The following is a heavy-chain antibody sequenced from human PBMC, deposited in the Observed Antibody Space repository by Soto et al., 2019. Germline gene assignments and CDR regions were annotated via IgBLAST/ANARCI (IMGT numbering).Heavy chain of an antibody. Sequence: PGGSLRLSCAASGFTFSSYGMHWVRQAPGKGLEWVAVIWYDGSNKYYADSVKGRFTISRDNSKNTLYLQMNSLRAEDTAVYYWARDEGITIFGVVPRLDPWGQGTLVTVSS. J-gene: IGHJ5*02. CDR3: ARDEGITIFGVVPRLDP. CDR1: GFTFSSYG. D-gene: IGHD3-3*01. V-gene: IGHV3-33*01. CDR2: IWYDGSNK.